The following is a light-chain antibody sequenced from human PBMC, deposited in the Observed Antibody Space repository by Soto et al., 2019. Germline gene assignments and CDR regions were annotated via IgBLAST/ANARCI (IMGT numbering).Light chain of an antibody. J-gene: IGKJ1*01. CDR1: QSVSSSY. CDR3: QQYGSSPQP. Sequence: EIVLTQSPGTLSLSPGERATLSWRASQSVSSSYLAWYQQKPGQAPRLLIYGASSRATGIPDRFSGSGSGTDLTLTISRLEPEDFAVYYCQQYGSSPQPFGQGTKVDI. V-gene: IGKV3-20*01. CDR2: GAS.